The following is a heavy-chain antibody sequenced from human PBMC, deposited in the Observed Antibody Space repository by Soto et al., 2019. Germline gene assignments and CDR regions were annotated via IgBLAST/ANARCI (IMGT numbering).Heavy chain of an antibody. CDR1: GFTFSSYA. V-gene: IGHV3-23*01. CDR3: AKAAPSRIAARFSRNWFDP. D-gene: IGHD6-6*01. Sequence: GGSLRLSCAASGFTFSSYAMSWVRQAPGKGLEWVSAISGSGGSTYYADSVKGRFTISRDNSKNTLYLQMNSLRAEDTAVYYCAKAAPSRIAARFSRNWFDPWGQGTLVTVSS. CDR2: ISGSGGST. J-gene: IGHJ5*02.